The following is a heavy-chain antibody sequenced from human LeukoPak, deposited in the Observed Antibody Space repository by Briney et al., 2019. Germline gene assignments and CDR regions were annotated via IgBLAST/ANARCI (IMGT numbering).Heavy chain of an antibody. V-gene: IGHV3-30*03. D-gene: IGHD2-2*01. Sequence: PGRSLRLSCAASGFTFSSYGMHWVRQAPGKGLEWVAVISYDGSNKYYADSVKGRFTISRDNSKDTLYLQMNSLRAEDTAVYYCARSGVPAAMFDYYYYGTDVWGKGTTVTVSS. CDR3: ARSGVPAAMFDYYYYGTDV. CDR1: GFTFSSYG. J-gene: IGHJ6*04. CDR2: ISYDGSNK.